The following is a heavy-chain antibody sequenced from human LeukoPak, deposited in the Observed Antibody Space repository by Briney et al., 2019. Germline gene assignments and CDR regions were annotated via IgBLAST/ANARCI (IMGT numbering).Heavy chain of an antibody. CDR3: AKDQGGSGLTDY. CDR1: GFTFSSYG. D-gene: IGHD6-19*01. J-gene: IGHJ4*02. Sequence: PGGSLRLSCAASGFTFSSYGMHWVRQAPGKGLEWVAVISYDGSNKYYADSVKGRFTISRDNSKNTPYLQMNSLRAEDTAVYYCAKDQGGSGLTDYWGQGTLVTVSS. V-gene: IGHV3-30*18. CDR2: ISYDGSNK.